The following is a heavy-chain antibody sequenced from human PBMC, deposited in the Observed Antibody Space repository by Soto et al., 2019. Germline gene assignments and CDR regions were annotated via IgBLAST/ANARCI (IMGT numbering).Heavy chain of an antibody. CDR3: AKDLKGVITPGYFDF. V-gene: IGHV3-23*01. CDR2: ISGSGIST. J-gene: IGHJ4*02. CDR1: GFIFKNYA. D-gene: IGHD3-22*01. Sequence: PGWSLILSCAASGFIFKNYAMNWVRQAPGKGLEWVSVISGSGISTDYADSVKGRFTIPRDNSKNTLYLQVNSLRAEDTAVYYCAKDLKGVITPGYFDFWGLGNLVTV.